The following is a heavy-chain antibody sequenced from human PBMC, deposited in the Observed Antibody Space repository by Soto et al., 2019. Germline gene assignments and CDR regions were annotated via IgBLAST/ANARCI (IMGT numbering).Heavy chain of an antibody. CDR1: GGSFSGYY. J-gene: IGHJ4*02. Sequence: SETLSLTCAVYGGSFSGYYWSWIRQPPGKGLEWIGEINHSGSTNYNPSLKSRVTISVDTSKNQFSLKLSSATAADTAVYYCASRALLRYFDYWGQGTLVTVSS. V-gene: IGHV4-34*01. CDR2: INHSGST. D-gene: IGHD3-9*01. CDR3: ASRALLRYFDY.